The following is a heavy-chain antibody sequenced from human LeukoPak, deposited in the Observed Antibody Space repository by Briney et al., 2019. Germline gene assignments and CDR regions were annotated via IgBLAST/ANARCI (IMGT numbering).Heavy chain of an antibody. CDR2: IYYSGST. D-gene: IGHD2-2*01. Sequence: SETLSLTCTVSGGSISSSSYYWGWIRQPPGKGLEWIGSIYYSGSTYYNPSLKSRVTISVDTSKNQFSLKLSSVTAADTAVYYCATRQDIVVVPAAQNNWFDPWGQGTLVTVSS. CDR1: GGSISSSSYY. V-gene: IGHV4-39*01. CDR3: ATRQDIVVVPAAQNNWFDP. J-gene: IGHJ5*02.